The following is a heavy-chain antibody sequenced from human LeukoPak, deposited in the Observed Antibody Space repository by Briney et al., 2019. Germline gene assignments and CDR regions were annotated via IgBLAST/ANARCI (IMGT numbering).Heavy chain of an antibody. CDR3: AKDVPTYNWFDP. Sequence: ASVKVSCKASGYTFTSYYMHWVRQAPGQGLEWMGIINPSGGSTSYAQKFQGRVTMTRDMSTSTVYMELSSLRPEDTAVYYCAKDVPTYNWFDPWGQGTLVTVSS. CDR2: INPSGGST. V-gene: IGHV1-46*01. J-gene: IGHJ5*02. CDR1: GYTFTSYY.